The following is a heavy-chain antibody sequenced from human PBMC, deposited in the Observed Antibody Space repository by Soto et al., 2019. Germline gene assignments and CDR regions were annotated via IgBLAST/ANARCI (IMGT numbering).Heavy chain of an antibody. Sequence: GGSLRLSCAASGFTFSSYSMNWVRQAPGKGLEWVSSISSSSSYIYYADSVKGRFTISRDNAKNSLYLQMNSLRAEDTAVYYCARDPDSSSWYLNWFDPWGQGTLVTVSS. V-gene: IGHV3-21*01. CDR1: GFTFSSYS. CDR3: ARDPDSSSWYLNWFDP. J-gene: IGHJ5*02. D-gene: IGHD6-13*01. CDR2: ISSSSSYI.